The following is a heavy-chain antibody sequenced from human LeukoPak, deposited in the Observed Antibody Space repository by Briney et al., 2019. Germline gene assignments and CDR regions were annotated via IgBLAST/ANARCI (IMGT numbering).Heavy chain of an antibody. V-gene: IGHV3-48*01. J-gene: IGHJ5*02. D-gene: IGHD3-3*01. CDR3: ARARITIFGVVQASANWFDP. CDR2: ISSSSSTI. Sequence: PGGSLRLSCAASGFTFSSYSMNWVRQAPGKGLEWVSYISSSSSTIYYAASVKGRFTISRDNAKNSLYLKMNSLRAEDTAVYYCARARITIFGVVQASANWFDPWGQGTLVTVSS. CDR1: GFTFSSYS.